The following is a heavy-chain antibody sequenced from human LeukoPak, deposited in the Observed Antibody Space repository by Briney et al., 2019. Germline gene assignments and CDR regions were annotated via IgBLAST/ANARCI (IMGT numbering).Heavy chain of an antibody. Sequence: PSETLSLTCANYGGSFSGYYWSWIRQPPGKGLEWIGEVNHSGSTNYNPSLKSRVTISVDTSKNQFPLKLSSVTAADTAVYYCARVSQQLATDYWGQGTLVTVSS. J-gene: IGHJ4*02. V-gene: IGHV4-34*01. D-gene: IGHD6-13*01. CDR3: ARVSQQLATDY. CDR1: GGSFSGYY. CDR2: VNHSGST.